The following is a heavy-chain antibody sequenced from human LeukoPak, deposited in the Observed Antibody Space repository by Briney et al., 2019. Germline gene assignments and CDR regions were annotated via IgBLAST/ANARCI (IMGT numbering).Heavy chain of an antibody. CDR1: GFTFSDYT. V-gene: IGHV3-21*01. Sequence: GGSLRLSCAASGFTFSDYTMNWVRLAPGKGLEWVSSISGGSNYIYYADSVKGRFTISRGNAKNSLYLQMNSLRVEDTAVYYCARDESGDNDAFDIWGQGTMVTVSS. J-gene: IGHJ3*02. CDR2: ISGGSNYI. D-gene: IGHD2-21*01. CDR3: ARDESGDNDAFDI.